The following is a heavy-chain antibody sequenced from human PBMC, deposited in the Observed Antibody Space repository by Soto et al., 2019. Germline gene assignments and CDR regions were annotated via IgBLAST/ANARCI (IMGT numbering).Heavy chain of an antibody. CDR2: ISAYDGDT. CDR3: ARAKEQQMSHAFDF. J-gene: IGHJ3*01. Sequence: QVHLVQSGAEVKKPGASVKVSCKSSGYTFTSYGFSWVRQAPGQGLEWMGWISAYDGDTKYAQKLQGRVTMTTDTSTSTVYMELRSLRSDDMAVYYCARAKEQQMSHAFDFWGQGTMVTVSS. D-gene: IGHD6-13*01. CDR1: GYTFTSYG. V-gene: IGHV1-18*03.